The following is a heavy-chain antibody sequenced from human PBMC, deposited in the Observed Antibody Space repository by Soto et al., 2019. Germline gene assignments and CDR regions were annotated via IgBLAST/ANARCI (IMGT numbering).Heavy chain of an antibody. CDR1: GGSISSGGYS. V-gene: IGHV4-30-2*01. J-gene: IGHJ5*02. D-gene: IGHD3-10*01. CDR3: ARGDYGSANWFDP. CDR2: IYHSGST. Sequence: SETLSLTCAVSGGSISSGGYSWSWIRQPPGKGLEWIGYIYHSGSTYYNPSLKSRVTISVDRSKNQFSLKLSSVTAADTAVYYCARGDYGSANWFDPWGQGTLVTVSS.